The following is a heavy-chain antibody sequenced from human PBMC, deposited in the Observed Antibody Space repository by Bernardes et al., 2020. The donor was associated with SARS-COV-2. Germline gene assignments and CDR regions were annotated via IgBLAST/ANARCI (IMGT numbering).Heavy chain of an antibody. D-gene: IGHD3-3*01. J-gene: IGHJ6*02. CDR1: GFTLSNHA. V-gene: IGHV3-23*01. CDR2: ITVSGKNT. Sequence: GGSLRLSCAASGFTLSNHAMSWVRQAPGKALEWVSSITVSGKNTYVAGSVKGRFTISRDISKNTLHLQMNSLRAEDTAVYYCAKNVPGNFWSGAMDVWGQGTTVTVSS. CDR3: AKNVPGNFWSGAMDV.